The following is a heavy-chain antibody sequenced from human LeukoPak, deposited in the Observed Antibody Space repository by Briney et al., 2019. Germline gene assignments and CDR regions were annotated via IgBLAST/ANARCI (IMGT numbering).Heavy chain of an antibody. V-gene: IGHV3-30*02. CDR1: GFIFNSYG. D-gene: IGHD2-15*01. Sequence: GGSLRLSCAASGFIFNSYGMHWVRQAPGKGLEWVAFIRYDGSNKYYADSVKGRFTISRDNAKNLLYLQMNSLRVEDTAVYYCARPRGCGSATCNNFDYWGQGTLVTVSS. CDR2: IRYDGSNK. CDR3: ARPRGCGSATCNNFDY. J-gene: IGHJ4*02.